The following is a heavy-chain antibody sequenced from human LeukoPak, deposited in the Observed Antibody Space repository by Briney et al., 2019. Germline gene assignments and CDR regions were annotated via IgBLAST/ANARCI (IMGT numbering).Heavy chain of an antibody. J-gene: IGHJ4*02. Sequence: SGGSLRLSCAAPGFTFSSYTMHWVRQAPGKGLEYVSAISSNGGSTYYANSVKGRFTISRDNSKNRLYLQMGSLRAEDMAVYYCARGGYSSGWYVFDYWGQGTLVTVSS. D-gene: IGHD6-19*01. V-gene: IGHV3-64*01. CDR3: ARGGYSSGWYVFDY. CDR1: GFTFSSYT. CDR2: ISSNGGST.